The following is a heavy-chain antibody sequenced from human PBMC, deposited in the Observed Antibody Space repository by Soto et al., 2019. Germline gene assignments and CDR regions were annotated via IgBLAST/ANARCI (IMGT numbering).Heavy chain of an antibody. V-gene: IGHV1-8*01. D-gene: IGHD5-12*01. CDR1: GYTFTSYN. J-gene: IGHJ3*02. Sequence: ASVKVSCKASGYTFTSYNVNWARQATGQGLEWMGWMNPNSGNTGYAQKFQGRVTLTRNTSISTAHMEVSSLRSEDTAVYYCARASSGYGFDAFDMWGQGTMVTVSS. CDR2: MNPNSGNT. CDR3: ARASSGYGFDAFDM.